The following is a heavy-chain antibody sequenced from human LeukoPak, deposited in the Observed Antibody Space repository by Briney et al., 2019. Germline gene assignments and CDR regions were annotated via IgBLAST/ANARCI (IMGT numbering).Heavy chain of an antibody. Sequence: ASVKVCCKASGYTFTGYYVHWVQQAPGQGLEWMGRINPNSGDTNYAQKFQGRVTMTRDTSISTAYMELSRLRSDDTAVYYCARDYCGGDCFPDYWGQGTLVTVSS. D-gene: IGHD2-21*02. CDR1: GYTFTGYY. CDR2: INPNSGDT. V-gene: IGHV1-2*06. J-gene: IGHJ4*02. CDR3: ARDYCGGDCFPDY.